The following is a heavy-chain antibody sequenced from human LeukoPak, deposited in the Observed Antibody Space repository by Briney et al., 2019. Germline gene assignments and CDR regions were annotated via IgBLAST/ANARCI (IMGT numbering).Heavy chain of an antibody. D-gene: IGHD3-22*01. CDR2: FIPIFGTA. J-gene: IGHJ4*02. Sequence: SVKVSCKASGGTFSSYAISGVRQAPGQGLEWVGGFIPIFGTANYAQKFQGRLTITTDESTSTAYMDLSSLRSEDTAVYYCARGANYYDSSGVFDYWGQGTLVTVSS. CDR3: ARGANYYDSSGVFDY. CDR1: GGTFSSYA. V-gene: IGHV1-69*05.